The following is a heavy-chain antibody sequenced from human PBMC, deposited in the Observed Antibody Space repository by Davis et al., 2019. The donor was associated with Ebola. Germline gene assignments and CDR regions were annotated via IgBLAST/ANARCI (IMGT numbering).Heavy chain of an antibody. CDR2: INNSGYT. D-gene: IGHD7-27*01. CDR1: PGSIISGSYY. Sequence: PGGSLRLSCTVSPGSIISGSYYWSWIRQSPGKGLEWIARINNSGYTYYNPSLESRVSISVDTSKDQFYLRVTSVAAADTAIYYCVRHGLGSQFQYWGQGTLVTV. CDR3: VRHGLGSQFQY. J-gene: IGHJ4*02. V-gene: IGHV4-39*07.